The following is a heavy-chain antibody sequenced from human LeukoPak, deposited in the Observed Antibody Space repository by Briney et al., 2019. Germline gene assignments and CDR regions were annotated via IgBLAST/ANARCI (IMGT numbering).Heavy chain of an antibody. J-gene: IGHJ4*02. Sequence: SKTLSLTCSVSGGSISSSSYYWGWIRQPPGKGLEWIGSIYYSGSTYYNPSLKSRVTISVDTSKNQFSLKLSSVTAADTAVYYCARDVSSGFPFFDYWGQGTLVTVSS. CDR3: ARDVSSGFPFFDY. CDR1: GGSISSSSYY. V-gene: IGHV4-39*07. CDR2: IYYSGST. D-gene: IGHD6-19*01.